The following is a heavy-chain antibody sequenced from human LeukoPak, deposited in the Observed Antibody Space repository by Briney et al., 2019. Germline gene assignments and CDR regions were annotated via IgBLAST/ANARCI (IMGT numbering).Heavy chain of an antibody. CDR1: GGSISSYY. J-gene: IGHJ5*02. Sequence: PSETLSLTCTVSGGSISSYYWSWIRQPPGKGLEWIGYIYYSGSTNYNPSLKSRVTISVDTTKNQFSLKLSSVTAADTAVYYCARVPRAKDLPWFDPWGQGTLVTVSS. D-gene: IGHD5/OR15-5a*01. V-gene: IGHV4-59*01. CDR3: ARVPRAKDLPWFDP. CDR2: IYYSGST.